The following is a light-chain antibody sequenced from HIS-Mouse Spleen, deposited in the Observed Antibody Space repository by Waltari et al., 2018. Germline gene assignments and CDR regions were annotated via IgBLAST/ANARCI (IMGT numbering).Light chain of an antibody. CDR1: SSSVGGYHY. V-gene: IGLV2-14*03. J-gene: IGLJ1*01. CDR3: SSYTSSSTYV. Sequence: QSALTQPASVSGSPGQSITISCTGTSSSVGGYHYASWYQQHPGKAPKLMIYDVSNRPSGVSNRFSGSKSGNTASLTISGLQAEDEADYYCSSYTSSSTYVFGTGTKVTVL. CDR2: DVS.